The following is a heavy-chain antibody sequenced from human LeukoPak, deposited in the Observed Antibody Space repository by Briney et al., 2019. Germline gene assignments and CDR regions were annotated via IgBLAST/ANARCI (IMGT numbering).Heavy chain of an antibody. V-gene: IGHV3-33*01. CDR1: GFIFATYG. J-gene: IGHJ3*01. CDR2: IWSDGSNK. CDR3: ARASGSSDF. Sequence: PGGSLRLSCAASGFIFATYGIHWVRRAAGKGLEWVAVIWSDGSNKYYADSVKGRFTISRDNSKNTLYLQMNSLRAEDTAIYYCARASGSSDFWGQGTMVTVSS. D-gene: IGHD3-10*01.